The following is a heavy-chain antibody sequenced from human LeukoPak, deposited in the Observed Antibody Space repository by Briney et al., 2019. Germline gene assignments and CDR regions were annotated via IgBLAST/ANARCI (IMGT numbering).Heavy chain of an antibody. Sequence: PGGSLRLSCAASGFTSSGNAMSWVGQAPGKGLEWVSAISGSGGSTYYADSVKGRFTISRDNSKNTLYLQMNSLRAEDTAVYYCAKDSLRYFDWLFNFDYWGQGTLVTVSS. J-gene: IGHJ4*02. CDR3: AKDSLRYFDWLFNFDY. D-gene: IGHD3-9*01. V-gene: IGHV3-23*01. CDR2: ISGSGGST. CDR1: GFTSSGNA.